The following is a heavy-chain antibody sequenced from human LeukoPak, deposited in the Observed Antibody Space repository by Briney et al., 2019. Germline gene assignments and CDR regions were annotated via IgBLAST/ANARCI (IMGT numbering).Heavy chain of an antibody. CDR3: ARGRASWPDYYYYYMDV. CDR2: ISAYNGNT. Sequence: ASVKVSCKASGYTFTSYGISWVRQAPGQGLEWMGWISAYNGNTNYAQKLQGRVTMTTDTSISTAYMELSRLRSDDTAVYYCARGRASWPDYYYYYMDVWGKGTTVTVSS. D-gene: IGHD2-2*01. J-gene: IGHJ6*03. CDR1: GYTFTSYG. V-gene: IGHV1-18*01.